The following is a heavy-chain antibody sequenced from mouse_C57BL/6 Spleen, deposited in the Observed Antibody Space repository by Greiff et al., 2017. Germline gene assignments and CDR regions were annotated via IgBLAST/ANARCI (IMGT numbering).Heavy chain of an antibody. CDR2: IDPSDSYT. D-gene: IGHD4-1*01. V-gene: IGHV1-69*01. CDR3: ARTGTKAMDY. CDR1: GYTFTSYW. J-gene: IGHJ4*01. Sequence: QVQLQQPGAELVMPGASVKLSCKASGYTFTSYWMHWVKQRPGQGLEWIGEIDPSDSYTNYNQKFKGKSTLTVDKSSSTAYMQLSSLTSEDPAVYYCARTGTKAMDYWGQGTSVTVSS.